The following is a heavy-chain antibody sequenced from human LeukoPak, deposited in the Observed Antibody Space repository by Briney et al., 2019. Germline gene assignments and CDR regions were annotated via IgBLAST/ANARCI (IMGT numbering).Heavy chain of an antibody. V-gene: IGHV3-64*01. CDR1: GFTFSSYA. CDR2: ISSNGGST. CDR3: ARGDGYNPY. Sequence: GGSLRLSCAASGFTFSSYAMHWVRQAPGKGLEYVSAISSNGGSTYYANSVKGRFTISRDNSKNTLYLQMGSLRAEDMAVYYCARGDGYNPYWGQGTLVTVSS. J-gene: IGHJ4*02. D-gene: IGHD5-24*01.